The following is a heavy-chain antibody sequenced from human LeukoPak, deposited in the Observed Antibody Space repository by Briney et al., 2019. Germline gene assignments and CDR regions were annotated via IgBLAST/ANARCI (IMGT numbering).Heavy chain of an antibody. J-gene: IGHJ6*03. V-gene: IGHV4-59*01. CDR1: GGSISSYY. CDR3: ARTTEGYCRGRSCYSYYYYMDV. Sequence: SETLSLTCTVSGGSISSYYWSWIRQPPGKGLEWIGYIHYSGSTNYNPSLKSRVTISVDTSKNQFSLKLSSVTAADTAVYYWARTTEGYCRGRSCYSYYYYMDVWGKGTTVTVSS. D-gene: IGHD2-15*01. CDR2: IHYSGST.